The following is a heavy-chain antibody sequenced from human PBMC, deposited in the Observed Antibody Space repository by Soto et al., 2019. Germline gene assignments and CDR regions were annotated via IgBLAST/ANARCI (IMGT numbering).Heavy chain of an antibody. D-gene: IGHD6-19*01. CDR2: ISGSGGST. Sequence: PGGSLRLSCAASGFTFSSQWMYWVRQTPGKGLEWVSAISGSGGSTYYADSVKGRFTISRDNSKNTLYLQMNSLRAEDTAVYYCAKDTFGQWLEGTFDYWGQGTLVTVSS. CDR1: GFTFSSQW. J-gene: IGHJ4*02. V-gene: IGHV3-23*01. CDR3: AKDTFGQWLEGTFDY.